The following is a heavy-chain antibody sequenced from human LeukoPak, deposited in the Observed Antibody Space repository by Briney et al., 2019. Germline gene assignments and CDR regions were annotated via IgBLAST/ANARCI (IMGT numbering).Heavy chain of an antibody. D-gene: IGHD2-2*01. CDR2: FDPEDGET. Sequence: ASVKVSCKVSGYTLTKLSMHWVRQAPGKGLEWMGGFDPEDGETIYAQKFQGRVTMTEDTSTDTAYMELSSLRSEDTAVYYCATLLRGYCSSTSCYAGYFDYWGRGTLVTVSS. J-gene: IGHJ4*02. CDR3: ATLLRGYCSSTSCYAGYFDY. CDR1: GYTLTKLS. V-gene: IGHV1-24*01.